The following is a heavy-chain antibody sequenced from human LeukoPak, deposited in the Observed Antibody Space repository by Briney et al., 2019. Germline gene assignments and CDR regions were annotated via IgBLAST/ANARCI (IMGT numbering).Heavy chain of an antibody. V-gene: IGHV3-48*03. CDR2: ISSTGSTL. CDR3: VRDVRGSGSY. CDR1: GFIFSSYT. D-gene: IGHD3-10*01. J-gene: IGHJ4*02. Sequence: GGSLRLSCAASGFIFSSYTMNWVRQAPGKGLEWVSFISSTGSTLYYADSVKGRFTISKDDAKNLLYPQMNSLRVEDTAVYYCVRDVRGSGSYWGRGTLVSVSS.